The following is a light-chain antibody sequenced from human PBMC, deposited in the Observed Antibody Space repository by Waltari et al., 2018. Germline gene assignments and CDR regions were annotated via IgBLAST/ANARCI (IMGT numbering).Light chain of an antibody. CDR2: DVT. V-gene: IGLV2-11*01. CDR3: CSFAAGDAYV. Sequence: QSAPTQPRSVSGSPGQSVAISCTGTSSDVGGSNSVSWYQQHPGKAPKHRIYDVTERPSGVPDRFSGSKSGNTASLTVSGLQAEDEADYYCCSFAAGDAYVFGTGTKVSVL. CDR1: SSDVGGSNS. J-gene: IGLJ1*01.